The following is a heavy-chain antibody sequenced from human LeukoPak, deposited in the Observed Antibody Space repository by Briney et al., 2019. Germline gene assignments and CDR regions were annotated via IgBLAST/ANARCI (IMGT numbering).Heavy chain of an antibody. CDR2: ICGSGGST. V-gene: IGHV3-23*01. D-gene: IGHD6-19*01. CDR1: GFTFSSYA. Sequence: PGGSLRLSCAASGFTFSSYAMSWVRQAPGKGLGWVSAICGSGGSTYYADSVQGRLTISRDNSKNTLYLQMNSLRAEETAVYYCAPRSVAGTDGDYWGQGTLVTVSS. J-gene: IGHJ4*02. CDR3: APRSVAGTDGDY.